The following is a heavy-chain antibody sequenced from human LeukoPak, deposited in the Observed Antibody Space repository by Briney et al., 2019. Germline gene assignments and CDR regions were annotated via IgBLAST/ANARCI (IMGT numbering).Heavy chain of an antibody. V-gene: IGHV3-7*03. D-gene: IGHD3-22*01. J-gene: IGHJ4*02. Sequence: PGGSLRLSCAASGFTFSSYWMSWVRQAPGKGLEWVANIKQDGSEKYYVDSVKGRFTISRDNSKNTLYLQMNSLRAEDTAVYYCASPYYDSSGYYPLWGQGTLVTVSS. CDR2: IKQDGSEK. CDR1: GFTFSSYW. CDR3: ASPYYDSSGYYPL.